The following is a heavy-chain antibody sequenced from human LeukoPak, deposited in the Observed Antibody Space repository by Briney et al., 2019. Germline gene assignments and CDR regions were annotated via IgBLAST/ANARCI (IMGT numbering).Heavy chain of an antibody. CDR2: FNPSGGST. Sequence: ASVKVSCKASGYTFTRHYIQWVRQAPGQGFEWKGIFNPSGGSTSYAQKFQGRVTLTRDTSTSTVYMELSSLRSEDTAVYYCARERGVAVAGEGVDPWGQGTLVTVSS. V-gene: IGHV1-46*01. J-gene: IGHJ5*02. D-gene: IGHD6-19*01. CDR1: GYTFTRHY. CDR3: ARERGVAVAGEGVDP.